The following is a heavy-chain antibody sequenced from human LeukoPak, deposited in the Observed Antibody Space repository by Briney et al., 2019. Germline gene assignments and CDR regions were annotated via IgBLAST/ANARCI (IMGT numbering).Heavy chain of an antibody. D-gene: IGHD3-22*01. V-gene: IGHV4-31*03. CDR1: GGSISSGGYH. Sequence: SETLSLTCTVSGGSISSGGYHWSWIRQHPGKGLEWIGYIYYSGSTYYNPSLKSRVSMSVDTSKNQFSLKLSSVTAADTAVYYCASGRGPDYFATSGVDYWGQGTLVTVSS. CDR3: ASGRGPDYFATSGVDY. CDR2: IYYSGST. J-gene: IGHJ4*02.